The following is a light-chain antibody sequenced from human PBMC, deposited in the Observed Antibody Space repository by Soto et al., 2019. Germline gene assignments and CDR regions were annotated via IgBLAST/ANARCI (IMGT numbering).Light chain of an antibody. J-gene: IGKJ4*01. CDR2: GAS. V-gene: IGKV3-15*01. Sequence: EIVMTQSPATLSVSPGERAILSCSASQSVSINLAWYQQKPGQAPRLFIYGASTRATGVPARFSGSGSGTEFTLTISNLQSEDFAVYYCQQYNDWPPLTFGGGTKVDIK. CDR3: QQYNDWPPLT. CDR1: QSVSIN.